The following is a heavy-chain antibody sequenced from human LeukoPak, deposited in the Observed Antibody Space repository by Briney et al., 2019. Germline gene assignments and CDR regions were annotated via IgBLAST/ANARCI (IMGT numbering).Heavy chain of an antibody. CDR3: WKDWGLWVSAHWGDS. D-gene: IGHD2-15*01. CDR2: ITTSDGNT. CDR1: GFTFSSYT. J-gene: IGHJ4*02. V-gene: IGHV3-23*01. Sequence: GGSLRLSCAASGFTFSSYTMSWVRQAPGKGLEWVSTITTSDGNTYYADSVKGRFTVSRDNSKNTLFLQMNSLRAEDTAVYYWWKDWGLWVSAHWGDSWGRGTLVTVSS.